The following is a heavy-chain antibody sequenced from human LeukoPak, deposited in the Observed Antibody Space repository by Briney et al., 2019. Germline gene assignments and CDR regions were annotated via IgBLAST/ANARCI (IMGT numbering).Heavy chain of an antibody. CDR2: IYYSGST. J-gene: IGHJ3*02. V-gene: IGHV4-59*01. CDR1: AGTISSYY. CDR3: ARVHGGSGASDI. D-gene: IGHD3-16*01. Sequence: SETLSLTCAGYAGTISSYYWSWLRQPPGKGLEWIRYIYYSGSTKYNPSLKSRVTMSVDTSKNQFSLKLSSVAAAGTAVYYCARVHGGSGASDIWGQGTMVTVSS.